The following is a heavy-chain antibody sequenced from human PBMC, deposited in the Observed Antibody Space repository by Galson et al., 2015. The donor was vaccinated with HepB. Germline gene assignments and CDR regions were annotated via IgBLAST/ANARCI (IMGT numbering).Heavy chain of an antibody. CDR3: ARARFLEWLSNDNWFDP. J-gene: IGHJ5*02. CDR2: INAGNGNT. V-gene: IGHV1-3*01. Sequence: SVKVSCKASGYTFTSYAMHWVRQAPGQRLEWMGWINAGNGNTKYSQKFQGRVTITRDTSASTAYMELSSLRSEDTAVYYCARARFLEWLSNDNWFDPWGQGTLVTVSS. D-gene: IGHD3-3*01. CDR1: GYTFTSYA.